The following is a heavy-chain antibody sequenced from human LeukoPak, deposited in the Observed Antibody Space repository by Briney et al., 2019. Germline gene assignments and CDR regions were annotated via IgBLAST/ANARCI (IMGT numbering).Heavy chain of an antibody. Sequence: PGGSLRLSCAASGFTFSSYWMSWVRQAPGKGLEWVANIKQDGSEKYYVDSVKGRFTISRDNAKNSLYLQMNSLRAEDTAVYYCAKDGSIWRVIAKGDAFDIWGQGTMVTVSS. D-gene: IGHD2-21*01. CDR3: AKDGSIWRVIAKGDAFDI. V-gene: IGHV3-7*03. CDR2: IKQDGSEK. J-gene: IGHJ3*02. CDR1: GFTFSSYW.